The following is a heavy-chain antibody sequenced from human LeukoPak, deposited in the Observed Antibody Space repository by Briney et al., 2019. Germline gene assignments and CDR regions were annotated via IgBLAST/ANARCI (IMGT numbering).Heavy chain of an antibody. D-gene: IGHD3-10*01. Sequence: RASETLSLTCTVSGGSISSYYWSRIRQPPGKGLEWLGYIYYSGSTNYNPSLKSRVTISVDTSKNQFSLKLSSVTAADTAVYYCARSYYYGSGSYGMDVWGQGTTVTVSS. J-gene: IGHJ6*02. V-gene: IGHV4-59*08. CDR2: IYYSGST. CDR1: GGSISSYY. CDR3: ARSYYYGSGSYGMDV.